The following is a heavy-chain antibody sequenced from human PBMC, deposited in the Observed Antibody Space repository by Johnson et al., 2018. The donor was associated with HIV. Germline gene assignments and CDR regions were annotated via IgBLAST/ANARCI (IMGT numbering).Heavy chain of an antibody. J-gene: IGHJ3*02. CDR3: ASSSPYSGSYGDAFDI. CDR2: IRSKANNYAT. CDR1: GFFFSGSA. D-gene: IGHD1-26*01. Sequence: VQLVESGGGLVQPGGSLKLSCAASGFFFSGSAMHWVRQASGKGLEWVGRIRSKANNYATTYAASLKGRFTISRDDSKNTAYLQMNSLKTEDTAVYYCASSSPYSGSYGDAFDIWGQGTLVTVSS. V-gene: IGHV3-73*01.